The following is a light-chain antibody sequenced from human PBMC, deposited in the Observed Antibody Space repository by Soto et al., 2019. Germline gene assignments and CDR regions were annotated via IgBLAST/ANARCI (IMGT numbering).Light chain of an antibody. CDR1: SGDVTDFQY. CDR2: EVS. CDR3: HSHTTRNSLV. J-gene: IGLJ1*01. Sequence: QSALTQPASVSGSPGQSITISCTAASGDVTDFQYVSWYQQHPGEAPKLIIYEVSHRPSGVSDRFSGSKSGDTASLTISGLQAEAEADYYSHSHTTRNSLVFGTGTKLTVL. V-gene: IGLV2-14*01.